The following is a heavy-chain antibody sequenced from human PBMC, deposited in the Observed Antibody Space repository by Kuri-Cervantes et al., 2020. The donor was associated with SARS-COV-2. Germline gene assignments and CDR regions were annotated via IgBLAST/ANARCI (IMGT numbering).Heavy chain of an antibody. D-gene: IGHD2-2*01. V-gene: IGHV3-20*04. CDR3: ARGEYCSSTSCYYYYYMDV. CDR2: INWNGGST. CDR1: GFTFSSYG. Sequence: GESLKIYCAASGFTFSSYGMHWVRQAPGKGLEWVSGINWNGGSTGYADSVKGRFTISRDNAKNSLYLQMNSLRAEDTAVYYCARGEYCSSTSCYYYYYMDVWGKGTTVTVSS. J-gene: IGHJ6*03.